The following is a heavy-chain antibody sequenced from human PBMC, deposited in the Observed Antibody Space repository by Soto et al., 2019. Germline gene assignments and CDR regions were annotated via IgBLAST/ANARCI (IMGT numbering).Heavy chain of an antibody. CDR2: INPNSGGT. J-gene: IGHJ6*03. V-gene: IGHV1-2*04. CDR1: GYTFTGYY. D-gene: IGHD3-3*01. Sequence: ASVKVSCKASGYTFTGYYMHWVRQAPGQGLEWMGWINPNSGGTNYAQKFQGWVTMTRDTSISTAYMELSRLRSDDTAVYYCARGPNYDFWSGYPSPPRHMDVWGKGTTVTVSS. CDR3: ARGPNYDFWSGYPSPPRHMDV.